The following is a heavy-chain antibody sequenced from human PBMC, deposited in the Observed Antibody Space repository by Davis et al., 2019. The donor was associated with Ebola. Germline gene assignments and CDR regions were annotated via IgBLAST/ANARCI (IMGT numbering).Heavy chain of an antibody. D-gene: IGHD1-26*01. V-gene: IGHV3-53*05. CDR3: AKGGGSYGNWYLDL. J-gene: IGHJ2*01. CDR1: GFTVSSNY. Sequence: GESLKISCAASGFTVSSNYMSWVRQAPGKGLEWVSVIYSGGSTVYADPVKGRFTISRDNSKNTLYLQMNSLRAEDTAVYYCAKGGGSYGNWYLDLWGRGTLVTVSS. CDR2: IYSGGST.